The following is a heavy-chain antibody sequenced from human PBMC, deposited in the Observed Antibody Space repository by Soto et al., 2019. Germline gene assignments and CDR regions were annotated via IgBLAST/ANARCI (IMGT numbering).Heavy chain of an antibody. D-gene: IGHD3-3*01. CDR2: IYYSGST. CDR1: GGSFSGYY. V-gene: IGHV4-59*01. J-gene: IGHJ4*02. Sequence: PSETLSLTCAVYGGSFSGYYWSWIRQPPGKGLEWIGYIYYSGSTNYNPSLKSRVTISVDTSKNQFSLKLSSVTAADTAVYYCARENYDFWSGTIDYWGQGTLVTVSS. CDR3: ARENYDFWSGTIDY.